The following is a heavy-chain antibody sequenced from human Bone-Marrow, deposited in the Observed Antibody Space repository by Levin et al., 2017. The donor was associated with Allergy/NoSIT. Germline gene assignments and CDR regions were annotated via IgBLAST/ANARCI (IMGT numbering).Heavy chain of an antibody. V-gene: IGHV1-69*13. CDR2: IIPIFGTA. CDR1: GGTFSSYA. D-gene: IGHD2-21*02. CDR3: ASGGILAYCGGDCYSDDYYYGMDV. J-gene: IGHJ6*02. Sequence: ASVKVSCKASGGTFSSYAISWVRQAPGQGLEWMGGIIPIFGTANYAQKFQGRVTITADESTSTAYMELSSLRSEDTAVYYCASGGILAYCGGDCYSDDYYYGMDVWGQGTTVTVSS.